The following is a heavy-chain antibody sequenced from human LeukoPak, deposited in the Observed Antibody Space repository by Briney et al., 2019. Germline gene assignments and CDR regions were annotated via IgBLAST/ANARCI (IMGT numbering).Heavy chain of an antibody. Sequence: GGSLRLSCAASGFTFSSYSMNWVRQAPGKGREWVSYISSSSSTIYYADSVKGRFTISRDNAKNSLYLQMNSLRAEDTAVYYCARELVVVAATHYYYYMDVWGKGTTVTVSS. CDR3: ARELVVVAATHYYYYMDV. D-gene: IGHD2-15*01. CDR2: ISSSSSTI. J-gene: IGHJ6*03. CDR1: GFTFSSYS. V-gene: IGHV3-48*01.